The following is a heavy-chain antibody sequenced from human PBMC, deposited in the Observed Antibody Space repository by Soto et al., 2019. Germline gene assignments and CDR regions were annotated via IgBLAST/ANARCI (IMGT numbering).Heavy chain of an antibody. CDR3: TRDYNDILTGYNWFDP. J-gene: IGHJ5*02. CDR1: GFTCGDYA. V-gene: IGHV3-49*03. D-gene: IGHD3-9*01. CDR2: IRSKAYGGTT. Sequence: PGGSLRLSCTASGFTCGDYAMSWFRQAPGKGLEWVGFIRSKAYGGTTEYAASVKGRFTISRDDSKSIAYLQMNSLKTEDTAVYYCTRDYNDILTGYNWFDPWGQGTLVTVSS.